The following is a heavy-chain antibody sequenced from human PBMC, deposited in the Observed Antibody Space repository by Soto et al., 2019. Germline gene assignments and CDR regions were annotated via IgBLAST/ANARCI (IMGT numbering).Heavy chain of an antibody. D-gene: IGHD2-2*01. Sequence: GESLKISCKTSGYSFTSHWIAWVRQMPGKGLEWMGIIYPSDSDIRYRPSFQGQVTISVDKSISTAYLQWSSLKASDTTTYYCARQDYSNYRGGMDVWGRGTTGAVSS. CDR3: ARQDYSNYRGGMDV. J-gene: IGHJ6*01. CDR2: IYPSDSDI. CDR1: GYSFTSHW. V-gene: IGHV5-51*01.